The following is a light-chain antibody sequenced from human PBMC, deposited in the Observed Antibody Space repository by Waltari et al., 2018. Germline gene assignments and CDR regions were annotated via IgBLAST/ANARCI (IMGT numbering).Light chain of an antibody. CDR3: QVWDSTSDPV. J-gene: IGLJ2*01. V-gene: IGLV3-21*02. CDR1: KIGTQS. CDR2: DDT. Sequence: SYVVTQPPSVSVAPGQTARITCAGDKIGTQSVHWYQQKPGQAPVLVMYDDTDRPSGIPRGFSGSSSGNTATLTIRGVEAEEEADYYSQVWDSTSDPVFGVGTKLTVL.